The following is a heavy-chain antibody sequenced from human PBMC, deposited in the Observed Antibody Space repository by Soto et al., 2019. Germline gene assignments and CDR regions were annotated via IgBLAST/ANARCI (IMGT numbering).Heavy chain of an antibody. D-gene: IGHD3-10*01. Sequence: ASVKVSCKASGYTFTNYGTSWVRQAPGQGLEWMGWISAYNGNTKYAQKLQGRVTMTTDTSTSTAYMELRSLRSDDTALYYCAKDHYGSAIYGMDVWGQGTTVTVSS. CDR1: GYTFTNYG. CDR3: AKDHYGSAIYGMDV. V-gene: IGHV1-18*01. CDR2: ISAYNGNT. J-gene: IGHJ6*02.